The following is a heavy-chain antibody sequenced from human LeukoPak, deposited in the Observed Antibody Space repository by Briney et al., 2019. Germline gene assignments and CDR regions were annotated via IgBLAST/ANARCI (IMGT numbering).Heavy chain of an antibody. J-gene: IGHJ3*02. V-gene: IGHV4-4*07. Sequence: NPSETLSLTCTVSGGSISSYYWSWIRQPAGKGLEWIGRIYTSGSTNYNPSLKSRVTMSVDTSKNQFSLKLSSVTAADTAVYYCARRTTGTHADAFDIWGQGTVVTVSS. CDR1: GGSISSYY. CDR2: IYTSGST. CDR3: ARRTTGTHADAFDI. D-gene: IGHD1-1*01.